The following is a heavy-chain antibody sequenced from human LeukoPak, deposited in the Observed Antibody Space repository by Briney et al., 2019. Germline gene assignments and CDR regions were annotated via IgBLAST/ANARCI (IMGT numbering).Heavy chain of an antibody. CDR2: ISYDGSNK. CDR1: GFTFSSYA. D-gene: IGHD4-17*01. J-gene: IGHJ3*02. Sequence: GGSLRLSCAASGFTFSSYAMHWVRQAPGKGLEWVAVISYDGSNKYYADSVKGRFTISRDNSKNTLCLQMNSLRAEDTAVYYCASPTTELDNDAFDIWGQGTMATVSS. V-gene: IGHV3-30*04. CDR3: ASPTTELDNDAFDI.